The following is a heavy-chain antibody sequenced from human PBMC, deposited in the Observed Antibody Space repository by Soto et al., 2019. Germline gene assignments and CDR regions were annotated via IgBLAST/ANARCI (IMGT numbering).Heavy chain of an antibody. V-gene: IGHV3-23*01. J-gene: IGHJ4*02. D-gene: IGHD6-13*01. CDR3: AKVEGPAAAGTAFDY. Sequence: PGGSLRLSCAASGFTFSSYAMSWVRQAPGKGLEWFSAISGSGGSTYYADSVKGRFTISRDNSKNTLYLQMNSLRAEDTAVYYCAKVEGPAAAGTAFDYWGQGTLVTVSS. CDR1: GFTFSSYA. CDR2: ISGSGGST.